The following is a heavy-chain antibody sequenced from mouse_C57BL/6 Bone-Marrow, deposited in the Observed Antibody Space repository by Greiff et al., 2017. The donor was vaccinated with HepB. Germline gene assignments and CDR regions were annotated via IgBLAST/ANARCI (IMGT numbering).Heavy chain of an antibody. CDR3: ARDGSSRGVDY. Sequence: LVESGPELVKPGASVKISCKASGYAFSSSWMNWVKQRPGKGLEWIGRIYPGDGDTNYNGKFKGKATLTADKSSSTAYMQLSSLTSEDSAVYFCARDGSSRGVDYWGQGTTLTVSS. J-gene: IGHJ2*01. V-gene: IGHV1-82*01. D-gene: IGHD1-1*01. CDR2: IYPGDGDT. CDR1: GYAFSSSW.